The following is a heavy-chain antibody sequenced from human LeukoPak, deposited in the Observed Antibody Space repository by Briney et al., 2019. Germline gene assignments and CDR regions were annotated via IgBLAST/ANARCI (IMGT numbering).Heavy chain of an antibody. CDR3: ANGIVGGSHEY. J-gene: IGHJ4*02. Sequence: PGGSLRLSCAASGFTFSSYTMSWVRQAPGEGLEWVSSISGSGDSTYYADSVKGRFTISRDNSKNTLYLQMNSLRAEDTAVYYCANGIVGGSHEYWGQGTLVTVSS. CDR2: ISGSGDST. CDR1: GFTFSSYT. D-gene: IGHD1-26*01. V-gene: IGHV3-23*01.